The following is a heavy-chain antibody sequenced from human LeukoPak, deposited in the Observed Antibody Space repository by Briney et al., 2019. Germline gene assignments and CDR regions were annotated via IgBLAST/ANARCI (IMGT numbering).Heavy chain of an antibody. CDR1: GYTFTGYY. Sequence: ASVKVSCKASGYTFTGYYMHWVRQAPGQGLEWMGWINPNSGGTNYAQKFQGRVTVTRDTSISTAYMELSRLRSDDTAVYYCARDAGTSPGSSSYFDYWGQGTLVTVSS. D-gene: IGHD1-1*01. V-gene: IGHV1-2*02. J-gene: IGHJ4*02. CDR3: ARDAGTSPGSSSYFDY. CDR2: INPNSGGT.